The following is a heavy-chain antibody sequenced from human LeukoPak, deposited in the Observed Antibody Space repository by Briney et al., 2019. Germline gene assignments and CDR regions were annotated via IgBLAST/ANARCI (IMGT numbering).Heavy chain of an antibody. V-gene: IGHV3-33*01. CDR2: IWYDGSNK. J-gene: IGHJ4*02. CDR3: ARDRGDCSTGSCHSDYFDY. D-gene: IGHD2-15*01. Sequence: GGSLRLSCAAPGFSFSTAGMHWVRQAPGKGLERVAIIWYDGSNKHYADSVKGRFTISRDNSKSTLYLQMDGLRAEDTAVYYCARDRGDCSTGSCHSDYFDYWGQGTLVTVSS. CDR1: GFSFSTAG.